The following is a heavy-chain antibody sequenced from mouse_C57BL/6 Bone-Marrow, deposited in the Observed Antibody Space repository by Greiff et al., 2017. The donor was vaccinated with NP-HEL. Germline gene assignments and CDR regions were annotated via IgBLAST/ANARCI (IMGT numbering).Heavy chain of an antibody. CDR3: VRSYSNYEDWYFDV. V-gene: IGHV10-1*01. CDR2: IRSKSNNYAT. Sequence: EVKLVESGGGLVQPKGSLKLSCAASGFSFNTYAMNWVRQAPGKGLEWVARIRSKSNNYATYYADSVKDRFTISRDDSESMLYLQMNNLKTEDTAMYYCVRSYSNYEDWYFDVWGTGTTVTVSS. CDR1: GFSFNTYA. D-gene: IGHD2-5*01. J-gene: IGHJ1*03.